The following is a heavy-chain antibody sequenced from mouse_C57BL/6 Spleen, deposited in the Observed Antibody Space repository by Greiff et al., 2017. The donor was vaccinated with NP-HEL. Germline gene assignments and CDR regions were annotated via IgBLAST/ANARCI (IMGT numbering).Heavy chain of an antibody. Sequence: QVHVKQPGAELVRPGSSVKLSCKASGYTFTSYWMHWVKQRPIQGLEWIGNIDPSDSETHYNQKFKDKATLTVDKSSSTAYMQLSSLTSEDSAVYYCVLMVTTEYAMDYWGQGTSVTVSS. CDR3: VLMVTTEYAMDY. CDR1: GYTFTSYW. V-gene: IGHV1-52*01. D-gene: IGHD2-2*01. CDR2: IDPSDSET. J-gene: IGHJ4*01.